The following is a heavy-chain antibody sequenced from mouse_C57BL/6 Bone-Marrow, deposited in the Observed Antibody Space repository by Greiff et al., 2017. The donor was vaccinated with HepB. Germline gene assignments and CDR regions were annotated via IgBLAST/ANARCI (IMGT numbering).Heavy chain of an antibody. CDR1: GYTFTSYW. J-gene: IGHJ2*01. CDR2: IDPSDSYT. CDR3: ARGFFDY. V-gene: IGHV1-59*01. Sequence: VQLQQPGAELVRPGPSVKLSCKASGYTFTSYWMHWVKQRPGQGLEWIGVIDPSDSYTNYNQKFKGKATLTVDTSSSTAYMQLSSLTSEDSAVYYCARGFFDYWGQGTTLTVSS.